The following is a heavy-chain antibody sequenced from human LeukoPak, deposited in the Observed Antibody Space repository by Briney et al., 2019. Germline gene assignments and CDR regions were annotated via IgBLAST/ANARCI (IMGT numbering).Heavy chain of an antibody. J-gene: IGHJ4*02. D-gene: IGHD3-22*01. CDR3: ARGRNLVAISGYFDY. Sequence: PGGSLRLSCAASGFTFSSYGMHWVRQAPGKGLEWVAVISYDGSNKYYADSVKGRFTISRDNSKNTLYLQMNSLRAEDTAVYYCARGRNLVAISGYFDYWGQGTLVTVSS. CDR2: ISYDGSNK. CDR1: GFTFSSYG. V-gene: IGHV3-30*03.